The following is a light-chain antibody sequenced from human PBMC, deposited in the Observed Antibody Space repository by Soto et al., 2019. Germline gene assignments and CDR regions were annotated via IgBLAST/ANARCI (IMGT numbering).Light chain of an antibody. CDR1: SSNIGSNS. CDR3: AAWDDSLNGQV. J-gene: IGLJ1*01. Sequence: QSVLTQPPSASGTPGQRVTISCSGSSSNIGSNSVNWYQQLPGTAPKLLIYSINERPSGVPDRFSGSKSGTSASLAISGLQSEDEADYYCAAWDDSLNGQVFGTGTKVTVL. V-gene: IGLV1-44*01. CDR2: SIN.